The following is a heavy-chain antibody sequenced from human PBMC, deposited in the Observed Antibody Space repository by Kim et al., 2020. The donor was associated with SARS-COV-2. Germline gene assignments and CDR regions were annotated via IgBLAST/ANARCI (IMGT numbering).Heavy chain of an antibody. CDR2: INAGNGNT. J-gene: IGHJ5*02. CDR3: ARDGREGYCSGGSCRNWFDP. CDR1: GYTFTSYA. D-gene: IGHD2-15*01. Sequence: ASVKVSCKASGYTFTSYAMHWVRQAPGQRLEWMGWINAGNGNTKYSQKFQGRVTITRDTSASTAYMELSSLRSEDTAVYYCARDGREGYCSGGSCRNWFDPWGQGTLVTVSS. V-gene: IGHV1-3*01.